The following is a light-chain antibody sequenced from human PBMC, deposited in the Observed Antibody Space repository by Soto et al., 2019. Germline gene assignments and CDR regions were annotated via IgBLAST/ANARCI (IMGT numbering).Light chain of an antibody. CDR1: QSISTY. Sequence: DVQMTQFPSSLSASVGERVTITCRASQSISTYLNWYQQKPGKAPTLLIYGASSLQSGVPSRFSGSGSGTDFTLTISSLQPEDFATYYCQQTSIAPPYTFGQGTRLEIK. J-gene: IGKJ2*01. V-gene: IGKV1-39*01. CDR2: GAS. CDR3: QQTSIAPPYT.